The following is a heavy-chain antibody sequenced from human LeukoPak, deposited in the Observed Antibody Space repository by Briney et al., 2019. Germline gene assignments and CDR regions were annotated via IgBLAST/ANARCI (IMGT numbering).Heavy chain of an antibody. CDR1: GFTFSSYW. V-gene: IGHV3-7*01. D-gene: IGHD6-6*01. Sequence: GGSLRLSCAASGFTFSSYWMSWVRQAPGKGLEWVANIKQDGSEKYYVDSVKGRLTISRDNAKNSLYLQMNSLRAEDTAVYYCARVPYSSSFVYYFDYWGQGTLVTVSS. CDR3: ARVPYSSSFVYYFDY. CDR2: IKQDGSEK. J-gene: IGHJ4*02.